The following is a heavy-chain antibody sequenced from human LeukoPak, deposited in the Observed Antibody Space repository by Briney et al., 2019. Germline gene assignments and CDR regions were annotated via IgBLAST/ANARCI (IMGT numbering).Heavy chain of an antibody. D-gene: IGHD1-1*01. CDR2: ISHDGSTK. CDR3: ATELAFPGTFDP. J-gene: IGHJ5*02. V-gene: IGHV3-30*14. Sequence: PGGSLRLSCEASGFTFSSYPMFWVRQAPGKGPEWVAMISHDGSTKHYADTVKGRFTISRDNSKDTFSLQLNGLRAVDSGVYYRATELAFPGTFDPWGQGTLVIVSS. CDR1: GFTFSSYP.